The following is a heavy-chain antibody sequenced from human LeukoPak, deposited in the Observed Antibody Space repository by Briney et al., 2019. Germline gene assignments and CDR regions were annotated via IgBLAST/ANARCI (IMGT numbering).Heavy chain of an antibody. J-gene: IGHJ4*02. V-gene: IGHV3-74*01. D-gene: IGHD1-26*01. CDR1: GFTFSSYW. CDR2: INSDGSST. Sequence: PGGSLRLSCAASGFTFSSYWMHWVRQAPGKGLGWVSRINSDGSSTIYADSVKGRFTISRDNAKNTLYLQMNSLRAEDTAVYYCARGGGGIVTYWGQGTLVTVSS. CDR3: ARGGGGIVTY.